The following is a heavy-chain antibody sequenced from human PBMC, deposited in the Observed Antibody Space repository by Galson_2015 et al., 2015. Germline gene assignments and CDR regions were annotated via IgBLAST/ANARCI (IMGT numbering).Heavy chain of an antibody. V-gene: IGHV3-23*01. CDR2: ISGSGGSI. J-gene: IGHJ4*02. CDR3: AKVVRPGIITILGLGY. CDR1: GFTFSSYA. Sequence: SLRLSCAASGFTFSSYAMSWVRQAPGKGLEWVSAISGSGGSIYYADSVKGRFTISRDNSKNTLYLQMNSLRAEDTAVYYCAKVVRPGIITILGLGYWGQGTLVTVSS. D-gene: IGHD3-3*01.